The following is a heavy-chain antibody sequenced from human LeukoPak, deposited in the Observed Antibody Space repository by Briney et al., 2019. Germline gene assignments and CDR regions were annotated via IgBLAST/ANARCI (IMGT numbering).Heavy chain of an antibody. J-gene: IGHJ4*02. V-gene: IGHV1-69*13. CDR1: GGTFSSYA. Sequence: ASVKVSCKASGGTFSSYAISWVRQAPGQGLEWMGGIIPIFGTANYAQKFQGRVTITADESTSTAYMELSSLRSEDTAVYYCARGLNYYDSRGYYNWGQGTLVTVSS. CDR3: ARGLNYYDSRGYYN. D-gene: IGHD3-22*01. CDR2: IIPIFGTA.